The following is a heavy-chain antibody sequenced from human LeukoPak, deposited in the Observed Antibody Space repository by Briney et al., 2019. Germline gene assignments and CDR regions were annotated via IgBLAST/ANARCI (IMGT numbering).Heavy chain of an antibody. V-gene: IGHV4-34*01. Sequence: SETLSLTCAVYGGSFSGYYWAWIRQPPGEGLEWIGIIGTMYYSGNTYYNPSLKSRVTMSVDTSKNQFSLKLSSVTAADTAVYYCARHPPHGSRSRFDYWGQGTLVTVSS. CDR1: GGSFSGYY. CDR2: IGTMYYSGNT. CDR3: ARHPPHGSRSRFDY. D-gene: IGHD3-22*01. J-gene: IGHJ4*02.